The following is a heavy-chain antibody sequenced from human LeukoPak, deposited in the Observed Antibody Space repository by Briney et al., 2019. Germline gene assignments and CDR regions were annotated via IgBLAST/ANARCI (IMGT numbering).Heavy chain of an antibody. D-gene: IGHD6-13*01. Sequence: PSETLSLTCTVSGGSISSYYWSWIRQPPGKGLEWIGYIYYSGSTNYNPSLKSRVTISVDTSKNQFSLKLSSVTAAYTAVYCCARHGDQYSSSWTSDWFDPWGQGTLVTVSS. CDR1: GGSISSYY. CDR3: ARHGDQYSSSWTSDWFDP. V-gene: IGHV4-59*08. J-gene: IGHJ5*02. CDR2: IYYSGST.